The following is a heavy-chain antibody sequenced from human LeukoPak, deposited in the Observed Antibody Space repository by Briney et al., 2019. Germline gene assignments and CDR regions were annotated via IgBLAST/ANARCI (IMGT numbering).Heavy chain of an antibody. CDR3: ARDSSGDYAVDY. V-gene: IGHV3-30*04. CDR2: ISYDGSKN. J-gene: IGHJ4*02. CDR1: GFTFSSHA. Sequence: PGGSLRLSCAASGFTFSSHAIHWVRQAPGKGLERVAFISYDGSKNYYADSVKGRFTISRDNSRNTLYLQMNSLRAEDTAVYYCARDSSGDYAVDYWGQGTLVSVSS. D-gene: IGHD4-17*01.